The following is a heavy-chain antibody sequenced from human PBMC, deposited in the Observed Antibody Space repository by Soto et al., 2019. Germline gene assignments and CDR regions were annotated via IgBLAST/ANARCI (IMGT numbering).Heavy chain of an antibody. D-gene: IGHD1-26*01. CDR1: GGSISSYY. CDR2: IYYSGST. Sequence: QVQLQESGPGLVKPSETLSLTCTVSGGSISSYYWSWIRQPPGKGLEWIGYIYYSGSTNYNPSLKRRVTISVDTSKTQFSPTLSSVPGADTAVYYCSRHPIRGWFDPWGQGTLVTVSS. J-gene: IGHJ5*02. CDR3: SRHPIRGWFDP. V-gene: IGHV4-59*08.